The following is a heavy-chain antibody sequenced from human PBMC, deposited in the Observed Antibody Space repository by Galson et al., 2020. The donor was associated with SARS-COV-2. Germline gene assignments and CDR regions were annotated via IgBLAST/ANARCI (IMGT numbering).Heavy chain of an antibody. J-gene: IGHJ4*02. CDR2: IYYSGST. CDR3: ARQGYSYGSY. CDR1: GGSISSSSYS. Sequence: SETLSLTCTVSGGSISSSSYSWGWIRQPPGKGLEWIGSIYYSGSTYYNPSLKSRVTISVDTSKNQFSLKLSSVTAADTAVYYCARQGYSYGSYWGQGTLVTVSS. V-gene: IGHV4-39*01. D-gene: IGHD5-18*01.